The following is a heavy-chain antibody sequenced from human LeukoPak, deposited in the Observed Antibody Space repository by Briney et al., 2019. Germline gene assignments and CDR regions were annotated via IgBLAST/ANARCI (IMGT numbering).Heavy chain of an antibody. D-gene: IGHD3-10*01. CDR3: ARDYYGSGSYYSY. V-gene: IGHV1-69*06. CDR1: GGTFSSYA. CDR2: IIPIFGTA. J-gene: IGHJ4*02. Sequence: SVKVSCKASGGTFSSYAISWVRQAPGQGLEWMGGIIPIFGTANYAQKFQGRVTITADKSTSTAYMELSSLRSEDTAVYYCARDYYGSGSYYSYWGQGALVTVSS.